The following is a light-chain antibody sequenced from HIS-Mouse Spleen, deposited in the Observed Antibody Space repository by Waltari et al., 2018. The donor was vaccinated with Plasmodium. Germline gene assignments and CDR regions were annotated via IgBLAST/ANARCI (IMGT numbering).Light chain of an antibody. CDR1: VLAKKY. CDR3: YSAADNNRV. V-gene: IGLV3-27*01. CDR2: KDS. Sequence: SYELTQPSSVSVSPGQTARITCSGDVLAKKYARWFQQKPGQAPVLVIYKDSERPTVTLTNSGAQVEDEADYYCYSAADNNRVFGGGTKLTVL. J-gene: IGLJ3*02.